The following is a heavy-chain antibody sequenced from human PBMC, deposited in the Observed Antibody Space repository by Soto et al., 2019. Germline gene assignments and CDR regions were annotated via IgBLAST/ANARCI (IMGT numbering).Heavy chain of an antibody. CDR3: AKRDYAFDS. J-gene: IGHJ4*02. Sequence: SETLSLTCAVSGDSVTTGSYYWIWMRQPPGKTLEWIGYIYYTVITNYNPSIKSLATIYTDTSEWHFFLNLTSVTADDTAVYFCAKRDYAFDSWGQGNLVTVSS. V-gene: IGHV4-61*01. D-gene: IGHD4-17*01. CDR1: GDSVTTGSYY. CDR2: IYYTVIT.